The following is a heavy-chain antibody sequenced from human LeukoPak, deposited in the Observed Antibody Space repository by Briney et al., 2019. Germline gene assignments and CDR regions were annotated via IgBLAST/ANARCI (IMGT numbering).Heavy chain of an antibody. CDR1: GGSIFSYY. D-gene: IGHD3-22*01. Sequence: SSETLSLTCTVSGGSIFSYYWNWIRQPPGKGLEWIGYIYPNGITSYNPSLRSRGTISIATSKNQFSLRLRSVTAADTAIYYCARRSSYDTSGYYPTSGYFDLWGRGTLVTVSS. CDR2: IYPNGIT. CDR3: ARRSSYDTSGYYPTSGYFDL. J-gene: IGHJ2*01. V-gene: IGHV4-4*08.